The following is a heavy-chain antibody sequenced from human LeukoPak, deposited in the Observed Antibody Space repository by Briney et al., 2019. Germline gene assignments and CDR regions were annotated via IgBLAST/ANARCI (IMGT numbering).Heavy chain of an antibody. J-gene: IGHJ4*02. D-gene: IGHD3-10*01. CDR2: ISSSGSTI. V-gene: IGHV3-48*03. CDR1: GFTFSSYE. Sequence: GGSLRLSCAASGFTFSSYEMNWVRQAPGKGLEWVSYISSSGSTIYYADSVKGRFTISRDNAKNSLYLQMNSLRAEDTAVYYCAKDLRYYYGSGSPRGNYFDYWGQGTLVTVSS. CDR3: AKDLRYYYGSGSPRGNYFDY.